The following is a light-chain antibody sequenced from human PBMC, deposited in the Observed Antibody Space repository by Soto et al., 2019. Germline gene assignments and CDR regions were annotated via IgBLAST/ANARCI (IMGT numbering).Light chain of an antibody. CDR1: HSISSW. J-gene: IGKJ2*01. CDR2: DAS. CDR3: EQYNSYPYT. V-gene: IGKV1-5*01. Sequence: EIEMHQSPSTLSASVGDRVTITCRASHSISSWLAWYQQKPGKAPKLLIYDASSWETAIPSRFRGSGSGTEFNLSISSLQPDDFATYYCEQYNSYPYTFGHRTKLDVK.